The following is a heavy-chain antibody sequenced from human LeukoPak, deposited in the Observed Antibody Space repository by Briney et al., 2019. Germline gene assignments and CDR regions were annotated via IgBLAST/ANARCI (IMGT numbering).Heavy chain of an antibody. CDR1: GGSISSGGYS. CDR3: ASSPLQADAFDI. J-gene: IGHJ3*02. V-gene: IGHV4-30-2*01. CDR2: IYHSGST. Sequence: KASETLSLTCAVSGGSISSGGYSWSWIRQPPGKGLEWIGYIYHSGSTYYNPSLKSRVTISVDRSKNQFSLKLSSVTAADTAVYYCASSPLQADAFDIWGQGTMVTVSS.